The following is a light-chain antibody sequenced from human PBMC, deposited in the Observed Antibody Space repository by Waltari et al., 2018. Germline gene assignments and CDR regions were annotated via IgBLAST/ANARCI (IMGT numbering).Light chain of an antibody. CDR2: STN. CDR1: SGSVSTSDY. CDR3: MLYMDSGISV. Sequence: TVVTQEPSLSVSPGGTVTLTCGLNSGSVSTSDYPSWYQQTPGQAPLTLIYSTNTRPSGFPDRFSGSILGNKAALTITGAQADDESDYYCMLYMDSGISVFGGGTRLTVL. V-gene: IGLV8-61*01. J-gene: IGLJ2*01.